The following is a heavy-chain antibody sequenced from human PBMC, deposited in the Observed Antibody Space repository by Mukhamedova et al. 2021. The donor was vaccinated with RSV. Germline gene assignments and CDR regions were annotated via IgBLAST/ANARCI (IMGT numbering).Heavy chain of an antibody. Sequence: IRQAPGKGLEWVSYISTSGGIRYYADSLKGRFTISRDNAKNSLYVQMNNLRAEATAVYYCARVRGYGLDVWGQGTTVTVSS. J-gene: IGHJ6*02. CDR3: ARVRGYGLDV. V-gene: IGHV3-11*01. CDR2: ISTSGGIR.